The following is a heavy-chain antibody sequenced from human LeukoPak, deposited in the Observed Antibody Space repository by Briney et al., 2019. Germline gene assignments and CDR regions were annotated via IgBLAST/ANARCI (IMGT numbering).Heavy chain of an antibody. D-gene: IGHD3-22*01. V-gene: IGHV4-31*03. CDR1: GVSISSGGYY. CDR3: ARDRRIKSDSIGLFDY. Sequence: TLSLTCTVSGVSISSGGYYWSWIRQHPGKGLEWIGYIYYSGSTYYNPSLKSRVTISVDTSKNQFSLKLSSVTAADTAVYYCARDRRIKSDSIGLFDYWGQGTLVTVSS. J-gene: IGHJ4*02. CDR2: IYYSGST.